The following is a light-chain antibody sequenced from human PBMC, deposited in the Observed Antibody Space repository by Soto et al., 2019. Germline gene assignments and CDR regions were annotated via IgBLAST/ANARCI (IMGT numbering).Light chain of an antibody. CDR1: QNIKKY. CDR3: QQSFSAPLT. J-gene: IGKJ4*01. V-gene: IGKV1-39*01. CDR2: TAS. Sequence: DIQMTQSPSALSASVGDRVTITCQASQNIKKYLNWYRQKPGKAPDLLIYTASSLQVGFPSRFSGSGSGTDFSLTITSLQPEDSGNYFCQQSFSAPLTFGGGTKVEIK.